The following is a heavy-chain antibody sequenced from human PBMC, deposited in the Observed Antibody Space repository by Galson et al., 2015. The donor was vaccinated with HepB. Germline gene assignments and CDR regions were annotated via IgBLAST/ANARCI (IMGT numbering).Heavy chain of an antibody. Sequence: SLRLSCAASGFTVSNNYMNWVRQAPGKGLEWVSVIYSGGSTYYADSLKGRFSVSRDNSKNTLNPQMNSLRGDDTAVYYCASGPSLDYWGQGTFVTLSS. CDR1: GFTVSNNY. CDR2: IYSGGST. CDR3: ASGPSLDY. J-gene: IGHJ4*02. V-gene: IGHV3-53*01.